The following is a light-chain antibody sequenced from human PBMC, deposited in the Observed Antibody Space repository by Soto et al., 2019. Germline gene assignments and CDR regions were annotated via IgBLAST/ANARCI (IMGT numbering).Light chain of an antibody. Sequence: QSALTQPASVSGSPGQSITVSCTGTSSDVGGYGSVSWFQQHPGKAPKLMIYEVINRPSGVSNRFSGSKSGNTAYLTISGLQPEDEADYYCSSYTRTSALVFGSGTKVT. J-gene: IGLJ1*01. CDR2: EVI. V-gene: IGLV2-14*01. CDR3: SSYTRTSALV. CDR1: SSDVGGYGS.